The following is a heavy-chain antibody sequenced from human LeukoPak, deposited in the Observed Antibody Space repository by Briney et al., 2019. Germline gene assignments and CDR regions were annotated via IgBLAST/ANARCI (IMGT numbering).Heavy chain of an antibody. CDR1: GFTFSSYA. D-gene: IGHD5-18*01. CDR2: ISYDGSNK. Sequence: GGSLRLSCAASGFTFSSYAMHWVRQAPGKGLEWVAVISYDGSNKYYADSVKGRFTISRDNSKNTPYLQMNSLRAEDTAVYYCASARPDTAMVTGDLDYWGQGTLVTVSS. CDR3: ASARPDTAMVTGDLDY. V-gene: IGHV3-30-3*01. J-gene: IGHJ4*02.